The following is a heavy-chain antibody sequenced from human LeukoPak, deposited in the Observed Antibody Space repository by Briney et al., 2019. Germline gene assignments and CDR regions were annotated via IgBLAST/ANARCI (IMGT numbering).Heavy chain of an antibody. CDR1: GFTFTSYG. V-gene: IGHV1-18*04. D-gene: IGHD4-17*01. J-gene: IGHJ3*01. Sequence: ASVKVSCKASGFTFTSYGFSWVRQAPGQGLEWMGWISANNGDTHYAQKFQGRVTMTTDTSTTTVYMELRSLTSDDSAVYYCARKPTAHAFDFWGQGTMVTVSS. CDR3: ARKPTAHAFDF. CDR2: ISANNGDT.